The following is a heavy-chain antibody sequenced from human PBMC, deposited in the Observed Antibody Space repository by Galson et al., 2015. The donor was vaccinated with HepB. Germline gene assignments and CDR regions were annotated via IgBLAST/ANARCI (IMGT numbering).Heavy chain of an antibody. CDR1: GGTFSSYA. CDR2: IIPIFGTA. CDR3: ARPDRVLGGGCSGNSCPDYYYYGMDV. D-gene: IGHD2-2*01. Sequence: SVKVSCKASGGTFSSYAISWVRQAPGQGLEWMGGIIPIFGTANYAQKFQDRVTITADESSSTASMELNSLRSEDTAVYYCARPDRVLGGGCSGNSCPDYYYYGMDVWGQGTTVTVSS. J-gene: IGHJ6*02. V-gene: IGHV1-69*13.